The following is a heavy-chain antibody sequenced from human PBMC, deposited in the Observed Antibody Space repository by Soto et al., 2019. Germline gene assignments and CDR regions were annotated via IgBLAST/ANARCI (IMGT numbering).Heavy chain of an antibody. CDR3: AKEALLLATVYYYGMDV. J-gene: IGHJ6*02. D-gene: IGHD5-12*01. CDR1: GFTFSSYA. CDR2: ISGSGGST. Sequence: GGSLRLSCAASGFTFSSYAMSWVRQAPGKGLEWVSAISGSGGSTYYADSVKGRFTISRDNSKNTLYLQMNSLRAEDTAVYYCAKEALLLATVYYYGMDVWGQGTTVTVSS. V-gene: IGHV3-23*01.